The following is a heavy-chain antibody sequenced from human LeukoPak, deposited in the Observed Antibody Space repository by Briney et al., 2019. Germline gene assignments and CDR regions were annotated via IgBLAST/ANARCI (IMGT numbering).Heavy chain of an antibody. CDR3: AIGRGITVIATRYYFDY. CDR2: IVPVFGAA. V-gene: IGHV1-69*13. Sequence: SVKVSCKASGGTFITYPISWVRQAPGQGLEWMGGIVPVFGAANYAQKFQGRVTITADESTSTAYMALSSLRSEDTAVYYCAIGRGITVIATRYYFDYWGQGTLVTVSS. J-gene: IGHJ4*02. D-gene: IGHD3-22*01. CDR1: GGTFITYP.